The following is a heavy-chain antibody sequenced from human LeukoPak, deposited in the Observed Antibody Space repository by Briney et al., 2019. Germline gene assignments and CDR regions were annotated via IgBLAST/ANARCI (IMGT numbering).Heavy chain of an antibody. CDR3: ARTLNGYFQY. CDR1: GGSISSYY. Sequence: PSETLSLTCTVSGGSISSYYWSWIRQPPGKGLEWIGYIYYSGSTNYNPSLKSRVTISVDTSKNQFSLKLSSVTAADTAVYYCARTLNGYFQYWGQGTLVTVSS. CDR2: IYYSGST. V-gene: IGHV4-59*01. J-gene: IGHJ1*01.